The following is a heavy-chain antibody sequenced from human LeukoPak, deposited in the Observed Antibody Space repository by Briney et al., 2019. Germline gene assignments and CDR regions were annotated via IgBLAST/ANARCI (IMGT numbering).Heavy chain of an antibody. CDR2: IWYDGSNK. J-gene: IGHJ4*02. CDR3: AKTLRTGYSSGWCYFDY. CDR1: GSTFSSYG. V-gene: IGHV3-33*06. D-gene: IGHD6-19*01. Sequence: GGSLRLSCAASGSTFSSYGMHWVRQAPGKGLEWVAVIWYDGSNKYYADSVKGRFTISRDNSKNTLYLQMNSLRAEDTAVYYCAKTLRTGYSSGWCYFDYWGQGTLVTVSS.